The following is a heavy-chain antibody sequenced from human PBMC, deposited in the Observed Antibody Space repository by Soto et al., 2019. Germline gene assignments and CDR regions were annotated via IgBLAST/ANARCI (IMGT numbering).Heavy chain of an antibody. CDR3: ARDGRDCSSTSCYGGY. V-gene: IGHV1-46*01. D-gene: IGHD2-2*01. CDR2: INPSGGST. Sequence: ASVKVSCKASGYTFTSYYMHWVRQAPGQGLEWMGIINPSGGSTSYAQKFQGGVTMTRDTSTSTVYMELSSLRSEDTAVYYCARDGRDCSSTSCYGGYWGQGTLVTVSS. CDR1: GYTFTSYY. J-gene: IGHJ4*02.